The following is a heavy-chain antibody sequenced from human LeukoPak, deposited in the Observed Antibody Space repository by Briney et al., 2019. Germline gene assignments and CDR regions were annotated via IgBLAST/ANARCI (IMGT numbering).Heavy chain of an antibody. V-gene: IGHV1-2*06. CDR3: ARVRGFGCSGGSCYPANWFDP. D-gene: IGHD2-15*01. CDR1: GGTFSSYA. J-gene: IGHJ5*02. CDR2: INPNSGGT. Sequence: ASVKVPCKASGGTFSSYAISWVRQAPGQGLEWMGRINPNSGGTNYAQKFQGRVTMTRDTSISTAYMELSRLRSDDTAVYYCARVRGFGCSGGSCYPANWFDPWGQGTLVTVSS.